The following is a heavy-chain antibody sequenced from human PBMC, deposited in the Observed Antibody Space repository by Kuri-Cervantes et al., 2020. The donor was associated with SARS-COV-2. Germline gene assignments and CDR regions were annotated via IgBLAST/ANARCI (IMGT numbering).Heavy chain of an antibody. Sequence: SETLSLTCTVSGYSISSGYYWGWIRQPPGKGLEWIGSIYHSGSTYYNPSLKGRVTISVDTSKNQFSLKLSSVTAADTAVYYCASVNWGFDYWGQGTLVTVSS. V-gene: IGHV4-38-2*02. CDR1: GYSISSGYY. J-gene: IGHJ4*02. CDR3: ASVNWGFDY. CDR2: IYHSGST. D-gene: IGHD7-27*01.